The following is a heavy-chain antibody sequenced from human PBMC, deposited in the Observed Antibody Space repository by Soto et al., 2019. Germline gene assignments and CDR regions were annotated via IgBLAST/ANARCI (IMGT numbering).Heavy chain of an antibody. V-gene: IGHV3-64*02. J-gene: IGHJ4*02. Sequence: VQLLASGEGLVQPGGSLRLSCAVSGFTFSGSSMHWVRQAPGKALEYVAAISYNGDTTFYADSVKGRFTISRDYSTNTLHLQMGSLKTEDMAVYYCARVVNSGYFASWGQGIPVAVSS. D-gene: IGHD3-22*01. CDR1: GFTFSGSS. CDR3: ARVVNSGYFAS. CDR2: ISYNGDTT.